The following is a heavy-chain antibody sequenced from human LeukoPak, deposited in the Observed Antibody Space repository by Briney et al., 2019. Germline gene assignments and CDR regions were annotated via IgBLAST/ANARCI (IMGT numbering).Heavy chain of an antibody. CDR2: INPNSGGT. Sequence: ASVKVSCKTSGYTFTGYYVHWVRQAPGQGLEWMGWINPNSGGTNYAQKFQGRVTMTRDTSTSTVYMELSSLRSEDTAVYYCARRGWLVQSYYYYGMDVWGQGTTVTVSS. J-gene: IGHJ6*02. V-gene: IGHV1-2*02. CDR3: ARRGWLVQSYYYYGMDV. D-gene: IGHD6-19*01. CDR1: GYTFTGYY.